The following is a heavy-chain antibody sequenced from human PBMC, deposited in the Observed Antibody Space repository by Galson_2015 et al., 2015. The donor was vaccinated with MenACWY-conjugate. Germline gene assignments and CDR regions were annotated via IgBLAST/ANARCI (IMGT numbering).Heavy chain of an antibody. V-gene: IGHV4-59*01. Sequence: ETLSLTCTVSGGSISNSYWSWIRQPPGKDLEWIGYISYTGNTNYNPSLKSRVTISIDTSKNQFSLKLTSVTAADTAVYFCARDQDGGPNYAFDLWGRWTMLTVSS. D-gene: IGHD1-7*01. CDR3: ARDQDGGPNYAFDL. CDR2: ISYTGNT. CDR1: GGSISNSY. J-gene: IGHJ3*01.